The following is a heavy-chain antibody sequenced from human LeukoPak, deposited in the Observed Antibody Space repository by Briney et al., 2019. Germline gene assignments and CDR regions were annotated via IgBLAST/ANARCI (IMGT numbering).Heavy chain of an antibody. D-gene: IGHD6-19*01. V-gene: IGHV3-30*01. Sequence: GRSLRLSCAASGFTFSSYAMHWVRQAPGKGLGWVAVISYDGSNKYYADSVKGRFTISRDNSKNTLYLQMNSLRAEDTAVYYCARGRAVAGTAIDYWGQGTLVTVSS. CDR3: ARGRAVAGTAIDY. CDR1: GFTFSSYA. J-gene: IGHJ4*02. CDR2: ISYDGSNK.